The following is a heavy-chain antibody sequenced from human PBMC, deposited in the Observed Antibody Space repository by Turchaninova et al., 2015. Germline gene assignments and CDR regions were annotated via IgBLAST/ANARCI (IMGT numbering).Heavy chain of an antibody. CDR1: GCTFGSYA. CDR2: ISGSGVST. Sequence: GCRRLSWAEFGCTFGSYARGWDRQGQGKGVEWCSAISGSGVSTYSADAVKGRFTIARDNSKNTLYLQMNSLRAEDTAVYYCAKDLYSSSWAEYFQHWGQGTLVNVSS. V-gene: IGHV3-23*01. J-gene: IGHJ1*01. CDR3: AKDLYSSSWAEYFQH. D-gene: IGHD6-13*01.